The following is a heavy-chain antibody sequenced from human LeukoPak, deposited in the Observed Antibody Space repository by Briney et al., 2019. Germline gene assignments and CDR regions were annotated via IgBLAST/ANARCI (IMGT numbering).Heavy chain of an antibody. J-gene: IGHJ3*02. CDR1: GGSISSYY. Sequence: SETLSLTCTVSGGSISSYYWSWIRQPAGKGLEWIGRIYTSGSTNYNPSLKSRVTMSVDTSKNQLSLKLSSVTAADTAVYYCARDFWSGYFTDAFDIWGQGTMVTVSS. D-gene: IGHD3-3*01. CDR3: ARDFWSGYFTDAFDI. V-gene: IGHV4-4*07. CDR2: IYTSGST.